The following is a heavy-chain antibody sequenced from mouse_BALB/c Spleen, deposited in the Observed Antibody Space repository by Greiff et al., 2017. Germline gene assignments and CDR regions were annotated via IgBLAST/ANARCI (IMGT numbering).Heavy chain of an antibody. CDR1: GYTFTSYW. D-gene: IGHD2-4*01. Sequence: VQLQQPGAELVKPGASVKLSCKASGYTFTSYWMHWVKQRPGQGLEWIGAIYPGNSDTSYNQKFKGKAKLTAVTSASTAYMELSSLTNEDSAVYYCTRSYYDYEAWFAYWGQGTLVTVSA. V-gene: IGHV1-5*01. CDR3: TRSYYDYEAWFAY. CDR2: IYPGNSDT. J-gene: IGHJ3*01.